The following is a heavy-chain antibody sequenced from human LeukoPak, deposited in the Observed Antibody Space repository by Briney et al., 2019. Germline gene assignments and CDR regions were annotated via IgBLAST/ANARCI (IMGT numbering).Heavy chain of an antibody. V-gene: IGHV4-34*01. J-gene: IGHJ3*02. D-gene: IGHD4-11*01. Sequence: PSETLSLTCTVYGGSFSGYYWSWIRQPPGKGLEWIGEIYYSGSTIYNPSLESRVTISADTSKNQFSLKLNSVTAADTAVYYCAREDYSNSAFDIWGQGTMVTVSS. CDR1: GGSFSGYY. CDR3: AREDYSNSAFDI. CDR2: IYYSGST.